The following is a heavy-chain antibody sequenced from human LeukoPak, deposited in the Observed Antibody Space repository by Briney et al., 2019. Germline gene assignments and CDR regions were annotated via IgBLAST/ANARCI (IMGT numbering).Heavy chain of an antibody. V-gene: IGHV1-18*01. J-gene: IGHJ4*02. D-gene: IGHD2-2*02. CDR2: ISSYNGNT. CDR1: GYTFTSYG. CDR3: AREYCSSTSCYIIYFDY. Sequence: ASVKVSFKASGYTFTSYGISWVRQAPGQGREWMGWISSYNGNTNYAQKLQGRVTMTTDTSTSTAYMELRSLRSDDTAVYYCAREYCSSTSCYIIYFDYWGQGTLVTVSS.